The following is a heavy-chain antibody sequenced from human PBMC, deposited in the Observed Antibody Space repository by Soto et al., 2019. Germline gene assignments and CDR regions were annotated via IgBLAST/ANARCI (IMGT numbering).Heavy chain of an antibody. CDR2: IYYSGST. J-gene: IGHJ5*02. D-gene: IGHD6-13*01. V-gene: IGHV4-31*03. Sequence: SETLSLTCTVSGGSISSGGYYWSWIRQHPGKGLEWIGYIYYSGSTYYNPSLKSRVTISVDTSKNQFSLKLSSVTAADTAVYYCARDGGAAADTNNWFDPWGQGTLVTVSS. CDR3: ARDGGAAADTNNWFDP. CDR1: GGSISSGGYY.